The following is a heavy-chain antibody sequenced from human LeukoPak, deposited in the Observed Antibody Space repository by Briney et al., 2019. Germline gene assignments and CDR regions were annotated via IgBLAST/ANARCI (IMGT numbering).Heavy chain of an antibody. CDR1: GFTFDDYA. J-gene: IGHJ6*03. CDR2: ISGDGGST. V-gene: IGHV3-43*02. D-gene: IGHD1-7*01. CDR3: AKDRRTHYYYYMDV. Sequence: GGSLRLSCAASGFTFDDYAMHWVRQAPGKGLEWVSLISGDGGSTYYADSVRGRFTISRDNSKNSLYLQMTSLRTEDTALYYCAKDRRTHYYYYMDVWGKGTTVTVSS.